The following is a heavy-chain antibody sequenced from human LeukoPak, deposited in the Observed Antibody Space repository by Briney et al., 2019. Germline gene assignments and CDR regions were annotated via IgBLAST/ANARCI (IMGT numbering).Heavy chain of an antibody. D-gene: IGHD2-21*02. Sequence: GGSLRLSCAASGFTFSSYWMSWVRQAPGKGLEWVGRSGDKANSYTTQYAASVKGRFTISRDDSKNSLYLQMNSLKTEDTAVYYCARGFSVGTRGLGYWGQGTLVTVSS. CDR2: SGDKANSYTT. V-gene: IGHV3-72*01. J-gene: IGHJ4*02. CDR3: ARGFSVGTRGLGY. CDR1: GFTFSSYW.